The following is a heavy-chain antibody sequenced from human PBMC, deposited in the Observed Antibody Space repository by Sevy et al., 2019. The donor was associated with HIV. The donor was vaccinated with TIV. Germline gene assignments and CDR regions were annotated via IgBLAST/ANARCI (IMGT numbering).Heavy chain of an antibody. CDR1: GGSISSSNW. D-gene: IGHD3-9*01. J-gene: IGHJ4*02. CDR3: ARGYFDWLLQEYYFDY. V-gene: IGHV4-4*02. Sequence: SETLSLTCAVSGGSISSSNWWSWVRQPPGKGLEWIGEIYHSGSTNYNPSLKSRVTISVDKSKNQFSLKLSSVTAADTAVYYCARGYFDWLLQEYYFDYWGQGTLVTVSS. CDR2: IYHSGST.